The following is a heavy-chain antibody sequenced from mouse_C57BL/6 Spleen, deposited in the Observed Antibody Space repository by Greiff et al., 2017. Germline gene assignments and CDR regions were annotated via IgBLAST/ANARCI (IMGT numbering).Heavy chain of an antibody. CDR1: GYTFPGYW. D-gene: IGHD4-1*01. CDR2: ILPGSGST. Sequence: QVQLQQSGAELMKPGASVKLSCKATGYTFPGYWIEWVKQRPGHGLEWIGDILPGSGSTNYNEKFKGKATITADTSSNTAYMKHSSLTTEDSAIDYCARRMGHWYFDVWGTGTTVTVSS. V-gene: IGHV1-9*01. J-gene: IGHJ1*03. CDR3: ARRMGHWYFDV.